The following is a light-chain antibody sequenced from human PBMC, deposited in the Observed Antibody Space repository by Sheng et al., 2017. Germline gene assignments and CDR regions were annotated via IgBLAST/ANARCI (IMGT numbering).Light chain of an antibody. CDR1: SSDVGGHNY. CDR2: DVT. Sequence: QSALTQPASVSGSPGQSITISCTGTSSDVGGHNYVSWYQQYPGKAPKLMIYDVTNRPSGVSSRFSGSKSGNTASLTISGLQAEDEADYYCNSYTSSTTWVFGGGTKLTVL. V-gene: IGLV2-14*01. CDR3: NSYTSSTTWV. J-gene: IGLJ3*02.